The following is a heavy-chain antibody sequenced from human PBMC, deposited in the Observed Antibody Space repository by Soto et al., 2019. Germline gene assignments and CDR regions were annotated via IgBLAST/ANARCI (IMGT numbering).Heavy chain of an antibody. D-gene: IGHD6-13*01. J-gene: IGHJ4*02. CDR1: GFTFSNNG. CDR3: VKDKGAAAGFDY. Sequence: QVHLVESGGGVVQPGRSLRLSCAASGFTFSNNGMHWVRQAPGKGLEWMGVISYEGSEKYYAGSVKGRFTNSRANSKNTLYLQMDTLRAEDTAIYYCVKDKGAAAGFDYWGQGIPVTVSS. V-gene: IGHV3-30*18. CDR2: ISYEGSEK.